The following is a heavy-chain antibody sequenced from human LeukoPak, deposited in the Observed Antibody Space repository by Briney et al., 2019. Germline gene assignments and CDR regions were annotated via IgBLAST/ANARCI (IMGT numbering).Heavy chain of an antibody. V-gene: IGHV3-7*01. D-gene: IGHD6-19*01. CDR3: ARLSSGWYSHYYYYYMDV. CDR2: INQDGGEI. Sequence: GGSLRLSCAASGFTFSSSWMTWVRQAPGKGLEWVASINQDGGEIHYVDSVKGRFTISRDNAKNSLYLQMNSLRAEDTAVYYCARLSSGWYSHYYYYYMDVWGKGTTVTVSS. CDR1: GFTFSSSW. J-gene: IGHJ6*03.